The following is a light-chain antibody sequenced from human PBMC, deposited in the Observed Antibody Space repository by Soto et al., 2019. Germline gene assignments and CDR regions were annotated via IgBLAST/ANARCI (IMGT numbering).Light chain of an antibody. J-gene: IGLJ3*02. Sequence: QSVLTQPASVSGSPGQSITISCTGTSSDVGAYNYVSWYQQYPGNAPKLMIYEVSNRPSGVGNRFSGSKSGNTASLTISGLQAEDEADYYCISYTRSTTWVFGGGTKLTVL. CDR1: SSDVGAYNY. CDR2: EVS. V-gene: IGLV2-14*01. CDR3: ISYTRSTTWV.